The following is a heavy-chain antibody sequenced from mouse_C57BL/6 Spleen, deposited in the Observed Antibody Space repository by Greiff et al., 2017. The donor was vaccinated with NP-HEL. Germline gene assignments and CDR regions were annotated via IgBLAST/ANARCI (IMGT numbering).Heavy chain of an antibody. J-gene: IGHJ2*01. CDR1: GYAFSSYC. Sequence: HVQLKESGPELVKPGASVKISCKASGYAFSSYCMNWVKHRPEKGLEWIGRINPGADDTNYNGKFKGKATLTADKSSSTAYMQLSSLTSEDSAVYCCASRGTWGYWGQGTTLTVSS. CDR2: INPGADDT. V-gene: IGHV1-82*01. CDR3: ASRGTWGY. D-gene: IGHD4-1*01.